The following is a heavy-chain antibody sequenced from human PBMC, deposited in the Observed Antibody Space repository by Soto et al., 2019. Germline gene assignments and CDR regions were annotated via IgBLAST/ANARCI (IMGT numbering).Heavy chain of an antibody. CDR2: IYYSGST. CDR1: GSSLSSYY. CDR3: AGRYGGYFDY. D-gene: IGHD4-17*01. V-gene: IGHV4-59*08. J-gene: IGHJ4*02. Sequence: PSETLSLTCTLSGSSLSSYYWSSIRQPPGKGLEWIGYIYYSGSTNYIPSLKSRVTIAVDTSKNHFSLKLSSVTAADTVVYYCAGRYGGYFDYWCQGTLVTVSS.